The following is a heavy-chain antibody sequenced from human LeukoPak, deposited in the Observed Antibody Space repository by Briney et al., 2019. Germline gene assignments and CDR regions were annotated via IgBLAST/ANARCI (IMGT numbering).Heavy chain of an antibody. V-gene: IGHV3-23*01. CDR3: AKGDPSGPLDY. Sequence: GGSLRLSCAASGFTFNNYALTWVRQTPGKGLECVSAISGDGVSPYYADSVRGRFTISRDNSKNTLYLQMNSLRAEDTAVYYCAKGDPSGPLDYWGQGTLVTVSS. D-gene: IGHD6-19*01. CDR1: GFTFNNYA. CDR2: ISGDGVSP. J-gene: IGHJ4*02.